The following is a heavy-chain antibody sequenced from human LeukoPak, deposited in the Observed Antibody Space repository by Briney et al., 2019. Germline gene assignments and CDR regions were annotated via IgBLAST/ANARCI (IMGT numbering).Heavy chain of an antibody. D-gene: IGHD2-2*01. J-gene: IGHJ6*03. CDR2: ISSSGSTI. V-gene: IGHV3-48*04. Sequence: GGSLRLSCAASGFTFSSYAMSWVRQAPGKGLEWVSYISSSGSTIYYADSVKGRFTISRDNAKNSLYLQMNSLRAEDTAVYYCARDAIVVVPAATLRYYYYYYMDVWGKGTTVTVSS. CDR3: ARDAIVVVPAATLRYYYYYYMDV. CDR1: GFTFSSYA.